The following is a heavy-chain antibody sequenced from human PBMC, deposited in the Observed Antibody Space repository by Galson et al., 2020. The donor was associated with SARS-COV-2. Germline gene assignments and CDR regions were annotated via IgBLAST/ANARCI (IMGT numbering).Heavy chain of an antibody. CDR1: GGSISSYY. V-gene: IGHV4-59*01. CDR2: IYYSGST. Sequence: SETLSLTCTVSGGSISSYYWSWIRQPPGKGLEWIGYIYYSGSTNYNPSLKSRVTISVDTSKNQFSLKLSSVTAADTAVYYCASAYSSSWYWYFDLWGRGTLVTVS. D-gene: IGHD6-13*01. J-gene: IGHJ2*01. CDR3: ASAYSSSWYWYFDL.